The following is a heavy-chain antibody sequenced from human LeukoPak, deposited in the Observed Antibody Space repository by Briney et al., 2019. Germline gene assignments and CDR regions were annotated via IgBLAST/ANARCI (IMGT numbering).Heavy chain of an antibody. CDR3: AKAPTRSGSNVMA. D-gene: IGHD3-22*01. CDR2: ISSSGSTI. Sequence: GGSLRLSCAASGFTVSSNYMSWVRQAPGKGLEWVSYISSSGSTIYYADSVKGRFTISRDNSKNTLYLQMNSLRAEDTAVYYCAKAPTRSGSNVMAWGQGTLVTVSS. V-gene: IGHV3-11*01. J-gene: IGHJ4*02. CDR1: GFTVSSNY.